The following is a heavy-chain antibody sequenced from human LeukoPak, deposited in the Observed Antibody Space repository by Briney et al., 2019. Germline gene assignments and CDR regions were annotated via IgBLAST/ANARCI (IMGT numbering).Heavy chain of an antibody. Sequence: GASVKVSCKASGYTFTSYSIHWVRQAPGQGLEWMGIINPIDGSTTYAQKFQGRVTMTRDMSTSTVYMELSRLRSDDTAVYYCARDRVPDYGDHFDYWGQGTLVTVSS. CDR1: GYTFTSYS. J-gene: IGHJ4*02. D-gene: IGHD4-17*01. CDR3: ARDRVPDYGDHFDY. CDR2: INPIDGST. V-gene: IGHV1-46*01.